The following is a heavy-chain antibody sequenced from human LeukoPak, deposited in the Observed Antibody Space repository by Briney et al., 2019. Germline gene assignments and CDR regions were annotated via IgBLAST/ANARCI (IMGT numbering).Heavy chain of an antibody. V-gene: IGHV4-39*07. Sequence: SETLSLTCTVSGGSISSSSYYWGWIRQPPGKGLEWIGSIYYSGSTYYNPSLKSRVTISVDTSKNQFSLKLSSVTAADTAVYYCAGYCSGGSCYPNAFDIWGQGTMVTVSS. CDR1: GGSISSSSYY. D-gene: IGHD2-15*01. CDR2: IYYSGST. CDR3: AGYCSGGSCYPNAFDI. J-gene: IGHJ3*02.